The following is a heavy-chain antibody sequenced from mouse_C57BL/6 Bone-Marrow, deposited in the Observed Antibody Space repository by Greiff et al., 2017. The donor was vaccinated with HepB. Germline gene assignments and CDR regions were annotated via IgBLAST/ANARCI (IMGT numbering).Heavy chain of an antibody. V-gene: IGHV1-54*01. D-gene: IGHD2-4*01. CDR3: ARNYDYDDPSWFAY. Sequence: VQLQQSGAELVRPGTSVKVSCKASGYAFTNYLIEWVKQRPGQGLEWIGVINPGSGGTNYNEKFKGKATLTADKSSSTAYMQLSSLTSEDSAVYFCARNYDYDDPSWFAYWGQGTLVTVSA. CDR2: INPGSGGT. J-gene: IGHJ3*01. CDR1: GYAFTNYL.